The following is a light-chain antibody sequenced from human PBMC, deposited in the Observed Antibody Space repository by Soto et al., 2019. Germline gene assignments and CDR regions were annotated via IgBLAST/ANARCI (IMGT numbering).Light chain of an antibody. Sequence: EVVLTQSPATLSLSPGERATLSCRASQSVSRYLAWFQQQPGQAPRHLISGVSNLATGIPDRFSGSGSGTDFTLIISSLEPEDFAVYYCQLRINLGMYTFGQGTKLEIK. V-gene: IGKV3-11*01. CDR1: QSVSRY. J-gene: IGKJ2*01. CDR2: GVS. CDR3: QLRINLGMYT.